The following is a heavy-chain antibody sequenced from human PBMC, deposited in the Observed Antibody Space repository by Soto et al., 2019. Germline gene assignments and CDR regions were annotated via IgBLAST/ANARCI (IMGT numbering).Heavy chain of an antibody. CDR1: GFAFSSYA. CDR2: ISLDGSYK. J-gene: IGHJ4*02. CDR3: ARGYDFWRGLGYFDY. V-gene: IGHV3-30*04. Sequence: QVQLVASGGDVVQPGRSLRLSCAASGFAFSSYAMHWVRQAPGKGLEWVAIISLDGSYKYYGDSVRGRFTISRDNSKNTLYLQMNSLRAEDTAVYYCARGYDFWRGLGYFDYWGQGTLVTVSS. D-gene: IGHD3-3*01.